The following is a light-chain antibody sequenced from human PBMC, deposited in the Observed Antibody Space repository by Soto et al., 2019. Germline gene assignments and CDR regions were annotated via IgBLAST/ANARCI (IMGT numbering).Light chain of an antibody. CDR2: DAS. Sequence: EIVLTQSPATLSLSPGERATLSCRASQSVSSYLAWYQQKPGQAPRLRIYDASNRATGSPARFSGSGSGTDFTLTISSLEPEDFAVYYCQQRSNWPITFGQGTRLEIK. V-gene: IGKV3-11*01. CDR1: QSVSSY. J-gene: IGKJ5*01. CDR3: QQRSNWPIT.